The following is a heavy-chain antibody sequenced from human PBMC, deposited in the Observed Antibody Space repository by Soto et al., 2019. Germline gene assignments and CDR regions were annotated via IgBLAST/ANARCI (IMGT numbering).Heavy chain of an antibody. Sequence: QVQLQESGPRLVKSSETLSLVCSVSGDSIIRSFWGWIRQSPGKGLEYIGYISDSGVTDYDPSLKSRVTSSVDTSKNQFSLQLTSVTAADTAMYYCASGAGDFSGPASFDIWGQGTMVTVSS. D-gene: IGHD3-10*01. CDR2: ISDSGVT. J-gene: IGHJ3*02. CDR1: GDSIIRSF. V-gene: IGHV4-59*01. CDR3: ASGAGDFSGPASFDI.